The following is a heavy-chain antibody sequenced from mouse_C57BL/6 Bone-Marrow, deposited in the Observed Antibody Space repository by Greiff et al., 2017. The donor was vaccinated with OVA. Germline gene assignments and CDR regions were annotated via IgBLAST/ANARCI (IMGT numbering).Heavy chain of an antibody. CDR3: AREGTGDY. CDR1: GYSFTGYY. CDR2: INPSTGGT. D-gene: IGHD3-3*01. J-gene: IGHJ2*01. V-gene: IGHV1-42*01. Sequence: VQLQQSGPELVKPGASVKISCKASGYSFTGYYMNWVKQSPEKSLEWIGEINPSTGGTTYNQKFKAKATLTVDKSSSTAYMELRSLTSEDSAVYYCAREGTGDYWGQGTTLTVSS.